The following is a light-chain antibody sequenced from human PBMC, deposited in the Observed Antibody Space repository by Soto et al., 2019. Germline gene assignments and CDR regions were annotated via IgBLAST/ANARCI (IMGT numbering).Light chain of an antibody. J-gene: IGKJ4*01. V-gene: IGKV3-15*01. CDR2: GAS. Sequence: ETVMTQSPATLSVSPGERATLSCRASQSVGSNLAWYQQKPGQAPRLLIYGASTRATGIPARFSGSGSGTEFTLTISSLQSEDFVVYYCQQYNNWPPLTFGGGTKVEIK. CDR3: QQYNNWPPLT. CDR1: QSVGSN.